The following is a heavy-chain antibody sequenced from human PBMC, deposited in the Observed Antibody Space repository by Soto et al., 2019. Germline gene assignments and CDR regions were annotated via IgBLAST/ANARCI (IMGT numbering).Heavy chain of an antibody. CDR1: GYTFTGYY. J-gene: IGHJ3*02. D-gene: IGHD3-22*01. V-gene: IGHV1-2*02. CDR3: ARGFYYDSGYWAAFDI. Sequence: ASVKVSCKASGYTFTGYYMHWVRQAPGQGLEWMGWINHNSGDTNYAQKLQGRVIMTRDTSISTAYMELSGLRSDDTAVYYCARGFYYDSGYWAAFDIWGQGTMVTVSS. CDR2: INHNSGDT.